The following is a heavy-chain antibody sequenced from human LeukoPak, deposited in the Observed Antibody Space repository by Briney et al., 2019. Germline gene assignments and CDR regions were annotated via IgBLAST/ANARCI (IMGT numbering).Heavy chain of an antibody. CDR1: GYTFTSYY. J-gene: IGHJ4*02. Sequence: ASVKVSCKASGYTFTSYYMHWVRQAPGQGREWMGIINPSGGSTSYAQKFQGRVTMTRDMSTSTVYMELSSLRSEDTAVYYCAIDPLSQSLYYYGSGSYYRGLFDYWGQGTLVTVSS. V-gene: IGHV1-46*01. CDR2: INPSGGST. CDR3: AIDPLSQSLYYYGSGSYYRGLFDY. D-gene: IGHD3-10*01.